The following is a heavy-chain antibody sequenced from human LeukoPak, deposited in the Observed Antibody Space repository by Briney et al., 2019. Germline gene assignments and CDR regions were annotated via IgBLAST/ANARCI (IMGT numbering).Heavy chain of an antibody. J-gene: IGHJ6*02. Sequence: PSETLSLTCAVYGGSFSGYYWSWIRQPPGKGLEWIGEINHSGSTNYNPSLKSRVTISVDTSKNQFSLKLSSVTAADTAVYYCAKTSLYCSGGSCYSYYYYGMDVWGQGTTVTVSS. V-gene: IGHV4-34*01. CDR3: AKTSLYCSGGSCYSYYYYGMDV. CDR1: GGSFSGYY. D-gene: IGHD2-15*01. CDR2: INHSGST.